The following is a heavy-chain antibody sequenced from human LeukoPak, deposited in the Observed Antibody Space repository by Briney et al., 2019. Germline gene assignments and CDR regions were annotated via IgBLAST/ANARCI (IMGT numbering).Heavy chain of an antibody. CDR1: GGSIRSTSHY. J-gene: IGHJ5*02. CDR2: IYYNGAT. D-gene: IGHD5-24*01. CDR3: ARQWSSYEGRWLRYNWFDP. Sequence: SETLCLTCTVSGGSIRSTSHYWGWVPQPPGKGLEWIGSIYYNGATYSNPSLKSRVTISVDTSKNQFSLKLTSVTAADTAVYYCARQWSSYEGRWLRYNWFDPWGQGTLVTVSS. V-gene: IGHV4-39*01.